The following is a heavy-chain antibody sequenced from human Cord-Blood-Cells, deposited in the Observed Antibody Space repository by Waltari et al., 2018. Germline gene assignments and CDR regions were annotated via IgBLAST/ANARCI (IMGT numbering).Heavy chain of an antibody. V-gene: IGHV3-33*01. Sequence: QLQPVESGVGVVQPGTSLRLSCAASVFTFSCSGMPWARQAPGTGRGGVAVIWYDGSNKYYADSVKGRFTISRDNSKNTLYLQRNSRRAEDTAVCYCARSKGHQITIFGVVIIDWYFDLWGRGTLVAVSS. CDR1: VFTFSCSG. CDR2: IWYDGSNK. J-gene: IGHJ2*01. D-gene: IGHD3-3*01. CDR3: ARSKGHQITIFGVVIIDWYFDL.